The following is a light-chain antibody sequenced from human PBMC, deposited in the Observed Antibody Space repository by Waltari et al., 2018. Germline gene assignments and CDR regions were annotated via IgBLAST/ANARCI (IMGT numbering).Light chain of an antibody. J-gene: IGKJ5*01. CDR3: LQHYTYPPT. Sequence: DIQMTQSPSSVSASVGDRVIITCRASQDISRWLAWYQQTPGKAPKFLIYDASTLQSGVPSRFSGSDSGTEFTLTINRLQPEDLATYFCLQHYTYPPTFGQGTRLEI. V-gene: IGKV1-12*01. CDR2: DAS. CDR1: QDISRW.